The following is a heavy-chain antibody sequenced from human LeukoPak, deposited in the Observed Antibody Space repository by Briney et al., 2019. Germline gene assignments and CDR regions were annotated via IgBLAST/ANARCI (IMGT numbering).Heavy chain of an antibody. Sequence: GGSLRLSCAASGFSLDGYAMHWVRQAPGKGLEGVSSISWDGRNMAYAASVKGRFTISRDNAQNSLYLQMYSLKIEDTAFYYCIKDMGFDLLKDAFDLWGQGMLVTVSS. V-gene: IGHV3-9*01. J-gene: IGHJ3*01. CDR3: IKDMGFDLLKDAFDL. CDR2: ISWDGRNM. D-gene: IGHD1-26*01. CDR1: GFSLDGYA.